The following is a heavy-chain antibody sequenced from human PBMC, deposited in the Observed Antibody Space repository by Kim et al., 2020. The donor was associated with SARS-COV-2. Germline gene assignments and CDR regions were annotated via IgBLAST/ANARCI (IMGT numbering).Heavy chain of an antibody. J-gene: IGHJ5*02. D-gene: IGHD3-3*01. CDR2: IYYSGST. Sequence: SETLSLTCTVSGGSISSSSYYWGWIRQPPGKGLEWIGSIYYSGSTYYNPSLKSRVTISVDTSKNQFSLKLSSVTAADTAVYYCARHFRRYFGVVYNWFDPWGQGTLVTVSS. CDR1: GGSISSSSYY. V-gene: IGHV4-39*01. CDR3: ARHFRRYFGVVYNWFDP.